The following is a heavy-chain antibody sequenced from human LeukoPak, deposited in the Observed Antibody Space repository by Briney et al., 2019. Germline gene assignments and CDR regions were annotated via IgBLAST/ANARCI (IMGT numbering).Heavy chain of an antibody. V-gene: IGHV3-23*01. CDR1: GFTFSSYA. CDR3: ARDLVSGYSYGLPAY. Sequence: PGGSLRLSCAASGFTFSSYAMSWVRQAPGKGLEWVSAISGSGGSTYYADSVKGRFTISRDNSKNTLYLQMNSLRAEDTAVYYCARDLVSGYSYGLPAYWGQGTLVTVSS. D-gene: IGHD5-18*01. CDR2: ISGSGGST. J-gene: IGHJ4*02.